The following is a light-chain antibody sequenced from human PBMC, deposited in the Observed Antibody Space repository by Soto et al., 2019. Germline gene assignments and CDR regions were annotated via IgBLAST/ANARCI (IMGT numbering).Light chain of an antibody. CDR2: DVS. V-gene: IGLV2-14*01. J-gene: IGLJ2*01. CDR3: SSYTGSSTPLV. CDR1: SSDVGGYNY. Sequence: QSVLTQPASVSGSPRQSITISCTGTSSDVGGYNYVSWYQQHPGKAPKLMIYDVSNRPSGVSNRFSGSKSGNTASLTISGLQAEDEADYYCSSYTGSSTPLVFGGGTKLTVL.